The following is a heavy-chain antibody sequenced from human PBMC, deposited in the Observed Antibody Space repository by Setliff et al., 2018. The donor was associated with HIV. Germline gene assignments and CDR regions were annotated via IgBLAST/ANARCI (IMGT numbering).Heavy chain of an antibody. D-gene: IGHD3-10*01. J-gene: IGHJ6*03. CDR1: GGSISSGSYY. CDR3: ARDQGHGSGRSYYYYYMDV. CDR2: IYTSGST. Sequence: SETLSLTCTVSGGSISSGSYYWSWIRQPAGKGLEWIGHIYTSGSTNYNPSLKSRVTIAVDTSKNQFSLKLSSVTAADTAVYYCARDQGHGSGRSYYYYYMDVWGKGTTVTVSS. V-gene: IGHV4-61*09.